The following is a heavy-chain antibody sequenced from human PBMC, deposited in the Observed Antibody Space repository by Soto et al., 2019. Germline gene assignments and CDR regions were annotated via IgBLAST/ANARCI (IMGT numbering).Heavy chain of an antibody. J-gene: IGHJ4*02. CDR3: VREGVGSGYYFFDF. CDR2: INPSGGGT. CDR1: GYSFTSYS. Sequence: QVQLVQSGAEVKKPGASVKVSCKATGYSFTSYSVHWVRQAPGQGLEWMGIINPSGGGTSYAQKFQGRVTMNRDTSASTVYMELSSLRSEDTAVYYCVREGVGSGYYFFDFWGQGTLVTVSA. V-gene: IGHV1-46*01. D-gene: IGHD3-22*01.